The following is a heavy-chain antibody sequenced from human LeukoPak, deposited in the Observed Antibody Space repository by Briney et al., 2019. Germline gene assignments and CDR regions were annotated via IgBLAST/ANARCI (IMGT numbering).Heavy chain of an antibody. J-gene: IGHJ4*02. CDR2: ISDSGST. CDR3: ATNSSWFDY. CDR1: GGSISSGSSY. Sequence: SETLSLTCTVSGGSISSGSSYWSWIRQPPGKGLEWIGYISDSGSTNYNPSLKSRVTISVDTSKNQLFLKLRSVTTADTAVYYCATNSSWFDYWGQGTLVTVSS. D-gene: IGHD6-13*01. V-gene: IGHV4-61*01.